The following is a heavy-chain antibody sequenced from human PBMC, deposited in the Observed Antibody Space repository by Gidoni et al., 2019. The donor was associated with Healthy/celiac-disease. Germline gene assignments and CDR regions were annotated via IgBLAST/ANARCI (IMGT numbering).Heavy chain of an antibody. D-gene: IGHD3-22*01. J-gene: IGHJ4*02. Sequence: QVQLVQSGAEVKKPGSSVKVSCKASGGTFSSYAISWVRQAPGQGLEWRGGIIPIFGTANYAQKFQGRVTITADESTSTAYMELSSLRSEDTAVYYCARVDYYDSSGYYGAGPFDYWGQGTLVTVSS. V-gene: IGHV1-69*01. CDR2: IIPIFGTA. CDR1: GGTFSSYA. CDR3: ARVDYYDSSGYYGAGPFDY.